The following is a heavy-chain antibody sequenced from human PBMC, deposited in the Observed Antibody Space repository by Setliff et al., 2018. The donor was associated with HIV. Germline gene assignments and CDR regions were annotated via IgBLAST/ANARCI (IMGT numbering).Heavy chain of an antibody. D-gene: IGHD3-9*01. V-gene: IGHV1-69*05. CDR3: ARCRGTRYFDWLPMDV. J-gene: IGHJ6*02. Sequence: SVKVSCKASGGTFGSYAISWVRQAHGQGLEWMGGIIPIFGTANYAQKFQGRVTITTNESTSTAYRELSSLRYEDTAVYYCARCRGTRYFDWLPMDVRGRGSTVTV. CDR1: GGTFGSYA. CDR2: IIPIFGTA.